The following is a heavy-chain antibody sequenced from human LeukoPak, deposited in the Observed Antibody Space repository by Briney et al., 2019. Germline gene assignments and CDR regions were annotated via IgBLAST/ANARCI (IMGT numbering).Heavy chain of an antibody. V-gene: IGHV4-59*01. CDR3: ARERSNWNDAFDF. CDR1: GGSINSYY. Sequence: SETLSLTCTVSGGSINSYYWSWIRQPPGQGLEWIGYIYYSGSTNYNPSLKSRATMSVDTSKNQFSLKVTSVTAADTAVYYCARERSNWNDAFDFWGQGTMVTVSS. CDR2: IYYSGST. J-gene: IGHJ3*01. D-gene: IGHD1-1*01.